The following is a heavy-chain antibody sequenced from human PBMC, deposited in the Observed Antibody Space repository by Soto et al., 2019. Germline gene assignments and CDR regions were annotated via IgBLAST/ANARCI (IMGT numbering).Heavy chain of an antibody. CDR2: ISAYNGNT. J-gene: IGHJ4*02. V-gene: IGHV1-18*01. CDR1: GYTFTSYG. D-gene: IGHD3-10*01. CDR3: ARDYIAHYYGSGSYGDY. Sequence: ASVKVSCKASGYTFTSYGISWVRQAPGQGLEWMGWISAYNGNTNYAQKLQGRVTMTTDTSTSTAYMELRSLRSDDTAVYYCARDYIAHYYGSGSYGDYWGQGTLVTVSS.